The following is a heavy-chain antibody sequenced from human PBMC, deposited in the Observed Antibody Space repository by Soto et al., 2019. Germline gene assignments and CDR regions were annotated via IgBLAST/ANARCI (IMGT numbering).Heavy chain of an antibody. V-gene: IGHV1-3*01. J-gene: IGHJ4*02. CDR1: GYTFTSYA. CDR3: ARSWYQLLPWDPTDYFEY. CDR2: INAGNGNT. D-gene: IGHD2-2*01. Sequence: ASVKVSCKASGYTFTSYAMHLVRQAPGQRLEWMGWINAGNGNTKYSQKFQGRVTITRDTSASTAYMELSSLRSEDTAVYYCARSWYQLLPWDPTDYFEYWGQGTLVTVSS.